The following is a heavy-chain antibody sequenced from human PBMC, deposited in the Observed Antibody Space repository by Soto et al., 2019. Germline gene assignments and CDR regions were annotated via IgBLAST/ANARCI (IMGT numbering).Heavy chain of an antibody. CDR2: IKQDGSEK. CDR3: AISGYYSKYWYFHL. Sequence: EVQLVESGGGLVQPGGSLRLSCAASGFTFSAYWMSWVRQAPGKGLEWVANIKQDGSEKYYVDSVKGRFTISRDNAQNSLYLQMNSLRAEDTAVYYCAISGYYSKYWYFHLWGRGPPVTVSS. CDR1: GFTFSAYW. D-gene: IGHD3-22*01. J-gene: IGHJ2*01. V-gene: IGHV3-7*01.